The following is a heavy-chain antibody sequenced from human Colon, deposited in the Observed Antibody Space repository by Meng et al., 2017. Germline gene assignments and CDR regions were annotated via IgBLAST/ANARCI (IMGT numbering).Heavy chain of an antibody. Sequence: VSLVELWGGGKKPGSSVKVPCTASGGTFSTNAFRLVGQVPGEVVEWMGGCIPLFGTKNYAQKFQGRVSITADKSPSTSYMELSSLTADYTAAYACASGKSRGWDYFDYWGQGTLVTVSS. CDR3: ASGKSRGWDYFDY. D-gene: IGHD6-19*01. J-gene: IGHJ4*02. CDR1: GGTFSTNA. CDR2: CIPLFGTK. V-gene: IGHV1-69*06.